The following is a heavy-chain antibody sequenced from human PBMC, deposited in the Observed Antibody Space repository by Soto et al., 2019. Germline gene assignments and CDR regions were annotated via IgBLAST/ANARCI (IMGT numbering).Heavy chain of an antibody. D-gene: IGHD6-19*01. CDR3: ARVYSSGWYFYYGTDV. CDR1: GDSVSSNSAI. CDR2: TYYTSKWYN. J-gene: IGHJ6*02. V-gene: IGHV6-1*01. Sequence: SQTLSLTCAISGDSVSSNSAIWNWFRQSPSRGLEWLGRTYYTSKWYNDYAVSVKSRISINPDTSKNQVSLQLNSVTPEDTAVYYCARVYSSGWYFYYGTDVWGQGTTVIVSS.